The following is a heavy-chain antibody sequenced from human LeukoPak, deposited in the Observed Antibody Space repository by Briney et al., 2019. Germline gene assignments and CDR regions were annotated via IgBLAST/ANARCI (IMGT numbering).Heavy chain of an antibody. Sequence: PSETLSLTCTVSGGSISSYYWSWIRQPPGKGLEWPGYIYYSGSTNYNPSLKSRVTISVDTSKNQFSLKLSSVTAADTAVYYCAVQIAVAGMDWFDPWGQGTLVTVSS. CDR1: GGSISSYY. J-gene: IGHJ5*02. D-gene: IGHD6-19*01. CDR3: AVQIAVAGMDWFDP. V-gene: IGHV4-59*01. CDR2: IYYSGST.